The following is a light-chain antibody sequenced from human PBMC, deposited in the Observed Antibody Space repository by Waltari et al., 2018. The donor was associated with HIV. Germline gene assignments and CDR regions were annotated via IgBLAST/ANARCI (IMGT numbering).Light chain of an antibody. V-gene: IGLV2-11*01. CDR3: CSYAGNYIWV. CDR1: SSDVGAYIY. CDR2: DVS. Sequence: QSALTQPRSVSGSPGQSVTISYTGTSSDVGAYIYVSWYQQHPAKAPKLMIYDVSKRPSGVPDRFSGSKSGNTASLTISGLQAEDEADYYCCSYAGNYIWVFGGGTKLTVL. J-gene: IGLJ2*01.